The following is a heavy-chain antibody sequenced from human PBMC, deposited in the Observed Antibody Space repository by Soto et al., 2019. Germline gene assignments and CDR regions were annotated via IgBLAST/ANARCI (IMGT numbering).Heavy chain of an antibody. Sequence: QLQLQESGSGLVKPSQTLSLTCAVSGGSISSGGYSWSWIRQPPGKGLEWIGYIYHSGSTYYNPSPNSRVTIAVDRSKNQFALKLSSVTSADTAVYSCARAGGLGAVAVDYWGQGTLVTVSS. CDR3: ARAGGLGAVAVDY. CDR2: IYHSGST. J-gene: IGHJ4*02. D-gene: IGHD6-19*01. V-gene: IGHV4-30-2*01. CDR1: GGSISSGGYS.